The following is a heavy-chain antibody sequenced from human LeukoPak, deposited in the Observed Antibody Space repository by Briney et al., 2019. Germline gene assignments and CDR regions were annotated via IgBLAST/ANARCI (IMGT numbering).Heavy chain of an antibody. D-gene: IGHD3-22*01. V-gene: IGHV3-48*02. CDR3: ARDGDSSGYYAAFDI. Sequence: GGSLRLSCAASGFTFSRYSMNWVRQAPGQGLEWLSYISSSSSIIYYADSVKGRFTISRDNAKNSLYLQMNSLRDEDTAVYYCARDGDSSGYYAAFDIWGQGTMVTVSS. CDR2: ISSSSSII. CDR1: GFTFSRYS. J-gene: IGHJ3*02.